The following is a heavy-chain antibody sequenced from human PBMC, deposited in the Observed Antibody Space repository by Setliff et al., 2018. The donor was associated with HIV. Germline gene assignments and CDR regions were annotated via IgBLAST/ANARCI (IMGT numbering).Heavy chain of an antibody. D-gene: IGHD2-2*01. CDR2: IFPGDSDT. Sequence: HGESLKISCTGSGYSFTNYWIGWVRQMPGKGLEWMGIIFPGDSDTRYSPSFQGQVTISADTPISTAYLQWRGLKASDTAMYYCARQPGRAAMGWENYYYYYMDVWGKGTTVTVSS. CDR1: GYSFTNYW. J-gene: IGHJ6*03. V-gene: IGHV5-51*01. CDR3: ARQPGRAAMGWENYYYYYMDV.